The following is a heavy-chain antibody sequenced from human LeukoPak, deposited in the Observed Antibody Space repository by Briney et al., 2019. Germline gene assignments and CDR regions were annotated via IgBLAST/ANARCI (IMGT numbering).Heavy chain of an antibody. D-gene: IGHD3-22*01. V-gene: IGHV4-59*01. CDR1: GGSISSYY. J-gene: IGHJ3*02. Sequence: TSETLSLTCTVSGGSISSYYWSWIRQPPGKGLEWIGYIYYSGSTNYNPSLKSRVTISVDTSKNQFSLKLSSVTAADTAVYYCACSGYYFDAFDIWGQGTMVTVSS. CDR3: ACSGYYFDAFDI. CDR2: IYYSGST.